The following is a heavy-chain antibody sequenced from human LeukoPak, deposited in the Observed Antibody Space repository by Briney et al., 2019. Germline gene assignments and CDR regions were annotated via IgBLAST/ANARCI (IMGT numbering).Heavy chain of an antibody. CDR2: ISSSGSTN. Sequence: GGSLTLTCAASGFTFSSYEMNWVRQPPGKGLEWVSYISSSGSTNYNPSFVKGRFTISKDNAKNSLYLQMNSLRAEDTAVYYCARGLMDTAMGSFDYWGQGTLVTVSS. D-gene: IGHD5-18*01. CDR1: GFTFSSYE. CDR3: ARGLMDTAMGSFDY. V-gene: IGHV3-48*03. J-gene: IGHJ4*02.